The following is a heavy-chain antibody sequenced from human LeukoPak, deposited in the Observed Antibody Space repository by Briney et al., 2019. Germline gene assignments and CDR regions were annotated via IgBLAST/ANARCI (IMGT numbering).Heavy chain of an antibody. V-gene: IGHV3-30*04. CDR2: ISYDGSNK. CDR1: GFTFSSYA. J-gene: IGHJ4*02. Sequence: GGSLRLSCAASGFTFSSYAMHWVRQAPGKGLEWVAVISYDGSNKYYADSVKGRFTISRDNSKNTLYLQMNSLRAEDTAVYYCARDRQGVGPLDYWGQGTLVTVSS. D-gene: IGHD3-10*01. CDR3: ARDRQGVGPLDY.